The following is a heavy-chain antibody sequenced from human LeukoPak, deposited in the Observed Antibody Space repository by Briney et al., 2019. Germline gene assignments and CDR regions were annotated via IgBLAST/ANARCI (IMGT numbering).Heavy chain of an antibody. CDR1: GFTFSSYA. CDR3: AKDVGIVSQH. CDR2: ITGSGGST. Sequence: GGSLRLSCAATGFTFSSYAMSWVRQAPGKGLEWVSGITGSGGSTYYADSVKGRFTISRDNSKNTLYLQMNSLRAEDTAVYYCAKDVGIVSQHWGQGTLVTVSS. D-gene: IGHD3-22*01. J-gene: IGHJ1*01. V-gene: IGHV3-23*01.